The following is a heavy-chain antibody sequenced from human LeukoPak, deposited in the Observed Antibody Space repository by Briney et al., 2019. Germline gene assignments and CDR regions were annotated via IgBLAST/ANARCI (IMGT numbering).Heavy chain of an antibody. V-gene: IGHV4-59*08. J-gene: IGHJ3*02. CDR3: ARHREPRGIEAFDI. CDR1: GGSISSYY. CDR2: IYYSGST. Sequence: SETLSLTCTVSGGSISSYYWSWIRQPPGKGLEWIGYIYYSGSTNYNPSLKSRVTISVDTSKNQFSLKLSSVTAADTAVYYCARHREPRGIEAFDIWGQGTMVTVSS. D-gene: IGHD1-26*01.